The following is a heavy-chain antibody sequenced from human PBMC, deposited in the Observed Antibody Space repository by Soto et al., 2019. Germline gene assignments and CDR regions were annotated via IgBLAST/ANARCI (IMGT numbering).Heavy chain of an antibody. CDR1: GGTFSSYT. V-gene: IGHV1-69*02. D-gene: IGHD3-10*01. CDR2: IIPILGIA. Sequence: SVKVSCKASGGTFSSYTISWVRQAPGQGLEWMGRIIPILGIANYAQKFQGRVTITADKSTSTAYMELSSLRSEDTAVYYCATTQRVDGSVPDYWGQGTLVTVSS. J-gene: IGHJ4*02. CDR3: ATTQRVDGSVPDY.